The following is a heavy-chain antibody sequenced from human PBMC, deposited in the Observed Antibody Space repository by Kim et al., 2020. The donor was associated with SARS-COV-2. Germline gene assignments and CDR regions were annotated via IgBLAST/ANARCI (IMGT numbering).Heavy chain of an antibody. CDR2: INAGNGNT. Sequence: ASVKVSCKASGFTFTNYVIHWVRQAPGQRLEWMDWINAGNGNTKYSQKFQGRVTITRDSSASAAYMELSSLRSEDTAIYYCGRGEIGYCSSTTCSDAFDIWGQGTVVTVSS. J-gene: IGHJ3*02. D-gene: IGHD2-2*01. CDR3: GRGEIGYCSSTTCSDAFDI. V-gene: IGHV1-3*01. CDR1: GFTFTNYV.